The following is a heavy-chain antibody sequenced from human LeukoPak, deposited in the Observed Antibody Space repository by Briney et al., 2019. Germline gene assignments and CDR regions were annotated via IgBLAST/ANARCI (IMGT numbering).Heavy chain of an antibody. Sequence: ASVKVSCKASGYTFTSYGISWVRQAPGQGLEWMGWISAYNGNTNYAQKLQGRVTMTTDTSTSTAHMELRSLRSDDTAVYYCARGGGIVVVPDDAFDIWGQGRMVTVSS. J-gene: IGHJ3*02. CDR2: ISAYNGNT. D-gene: IGHD2-2*01. CDR3: ARGGGIVVVPDDAFDI. CDR1: GYTFTSYG. V-gene: IGHV1-18*04.